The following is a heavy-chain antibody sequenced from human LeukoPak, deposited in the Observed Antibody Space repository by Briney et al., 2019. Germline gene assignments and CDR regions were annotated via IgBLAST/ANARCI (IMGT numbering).Heavy chain of an antibody. J-gene: IGHJ4*02. CDR1: GFTFSSYS. CDR2: ISSSSSYI. D-gene: IGHD5-12*01. V-gene: IGHV3-21*01. Sequence: MPGGSLRLSCAASGFTFSSYSMNWVRQAPGEGREWVSSISSSSSYIYYADSVKGRFTISRDNAKNSLYLQMNSLRAEDTAVYCRARDRDGYDFDYSGPGSLVIVSS. CDR3: ARDRDGYDFDY.